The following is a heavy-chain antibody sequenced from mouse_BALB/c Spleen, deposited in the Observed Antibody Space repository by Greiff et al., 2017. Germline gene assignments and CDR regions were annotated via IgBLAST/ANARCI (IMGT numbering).Heavy chain of an antibody. CDR2: IWAGGST. CDR3: ARAPSLLRRYWYFDV. D-gene: IGHD1-2*01. Sequence: VHLVESGPGLVAPSQSLSITCTVSGFSLTSYGVHWVRQPPGKGLEWLGVIWAGGSTNYNSALMSRLSISKDNSKSQVFLKMNSLQTDDTAMYYCARAPSLLRRYWYFDVWGAGTTVTVSS. J-gene: IGHJ1*01. V-gene: IGHV2-9*02. CDR1: GFSLTSYG.